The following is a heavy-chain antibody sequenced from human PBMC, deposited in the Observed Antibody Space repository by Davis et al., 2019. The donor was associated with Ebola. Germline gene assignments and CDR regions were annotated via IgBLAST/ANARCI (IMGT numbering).Heavy chain of an antibody. CDR1: GGTFRSYA. V-gene: IGHV1-69*04. J-gene: IGHJ5*02. D-gene: IGHD6-6*01. CDR3: ARDLGIAAQGDNWFDP. CDR2: IIPILGIA. Sequence: SVHVSCQASGGTFRSYAISWVLQAPGQGLEWMGRIIPILGIANYAQKFQGRVTITANKSTSTAYMGLSSLRSEDTAVYYCARDLGIAAQGDNWFDPWGQGTLVTVSS.